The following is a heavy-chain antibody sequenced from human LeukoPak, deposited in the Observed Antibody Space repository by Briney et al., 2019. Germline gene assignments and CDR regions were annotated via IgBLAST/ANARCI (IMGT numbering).Heavy chain of an antibody. Sequence: GGSLRLSCAASGFTFSSYWMSWVRQAPGKGLEWVANIKQDGSEKYYVDSVKGRFTISRDNAKNSLYLQMNSLRAEDTAVYYRAREAAFYYYGMDVWGQGTTVTVSS. CDR2: IKQDGSEK. CDR1: GFTFSSYW. D-gene: IGHD6-13*01. J-gene: IGHJ6*02. V-gene: IGHV3-7*01. CDR3: AREAAFYYYGMDV.